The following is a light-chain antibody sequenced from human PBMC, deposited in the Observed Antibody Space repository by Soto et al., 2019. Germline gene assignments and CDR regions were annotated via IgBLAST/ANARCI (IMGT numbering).Light chain of an antibody. V-gene: IGKV3-15*01. CDR1: QSVSSN. J-gene: IGKJ1*01. Sequence: EIVMTQSPAPLSVSPGERATLSRRASQSVSSNLAWYQQKPGQAPRLLIYGASTRATGIPARFSGSGSGTEFTLTISSLQSEDFAIYYCQQYNNWLETFGQGTKVDIK. CDR3: QQYNNWLET. CDR2: GAS.